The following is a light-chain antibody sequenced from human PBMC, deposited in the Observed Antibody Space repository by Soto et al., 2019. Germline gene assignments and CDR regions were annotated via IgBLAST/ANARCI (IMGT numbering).Light chain of an antibody. CDR2: GAS. J-gene: IGKJ1*01. CDR3: QQYGSSPPWT. CDR1: QSVSSNY. Sequence: EIVLTQSPGTLSLSPGERATLSCRASQSVSSNYLAWSQQKPGQAPRLLIYGASSRATGIPDRFSGSGSGTDFTLTISRLEPEDFAVYYCQQYGSSPPWTFGQGTKVDIK. V-gene: IGKV3-20*01.